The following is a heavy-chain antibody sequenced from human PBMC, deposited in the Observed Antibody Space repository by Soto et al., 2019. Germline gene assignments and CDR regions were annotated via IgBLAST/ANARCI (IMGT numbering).Heavy chain of an antibody. J-gene: IGHJ2*01. CDR3: AHRGGGIVAWYFDL. D-gene: IGHD1-26*01. Sequence: QITLNESGPTLVKPTQTLTLTCTFSGFSLGTYGVGVGWIRQPPGKALEWLALIYWDDDKRYSPSLKSRLTITMDTSKRQVFLTLTNMDPVDTSTYYCAHRGGGIVAWYFDLWGRGTPVIVSS. V-gene: IGHV2-5*02. CDR1: GFSLGTYGVG. CDR2: IYWDDDK.